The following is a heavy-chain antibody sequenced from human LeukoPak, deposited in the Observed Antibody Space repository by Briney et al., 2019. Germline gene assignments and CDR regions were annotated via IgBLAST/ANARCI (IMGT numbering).Heavy chain of an antibody. Sequence: GASLRLSCAASGFTFSSYAMSWVRQAPGKGLEWVSAISGSGGSTYYADSVKGRFTISRDNSKNTLYLQMNSLRAEDTAVYYCAKDSLYCSGGSCRDDAFDIWGQGTMVTVSS. D-gene: IGHD2-15*01. CDR1: GFTFSSYA. CDR2: ISGSGGST. J-gene: IGHJ3*02. CDR3: AKDSLYCSGGSCRDDAFDI. V-gene: IGHV3-23*01.